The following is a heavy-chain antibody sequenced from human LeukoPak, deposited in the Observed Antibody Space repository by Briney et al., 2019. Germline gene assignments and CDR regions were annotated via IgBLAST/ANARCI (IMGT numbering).Heavy chain of an antibody. Sequence: SLRLSCAASGFSFSSYGMHWVRQAPGKGLEWVAVISHDGSNKYYADSVKGRFTISRDNSKNTLYLQMNSLRAEDTAVYYCAKVTGRFGDYLRGDAFDIWGQGTMVTVSS. D-gene: IGHD3-10*01. J-gene: IGHJ3*02. CDR1: GFSFSSYG. CDR2: ISHDGSNK. CDR3: AKVTGRFGDYLRGDAFDI. V-gene: IGHV3-30*18.